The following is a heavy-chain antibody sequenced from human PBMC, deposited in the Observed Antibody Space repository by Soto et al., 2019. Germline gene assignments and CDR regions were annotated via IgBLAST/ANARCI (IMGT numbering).Heavy chain of an antibody. V-gene: IGHV1-8*01. Sequence: QVQLVQSGAEVKKPGASVKVSCKASGYTFTSYDINWVRQATGQGLEWMGWMNPNSGNTGYAQKFQGRVTMTRNTSISTGYMELSSVRSEDTAVYYCAREGLPYCSGGSCYSPYYYYYGMDVWGQGTTVTVSS. CDR3: AREGLPYCSGGSCYSPYYYYYGMDV. CDR2: MNPNSGNT. CDR1: GYTFTSYD. J-gene: IGHJ6*02. D-gene: IGHD2-15*01.